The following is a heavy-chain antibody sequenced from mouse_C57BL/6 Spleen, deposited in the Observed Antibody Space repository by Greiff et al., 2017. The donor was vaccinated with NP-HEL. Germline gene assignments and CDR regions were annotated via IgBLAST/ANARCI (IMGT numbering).Heavy chain of an antibody. J-gene: IGHJ3*01. V-gene: IGHV6-3*01. CDR1: GFTFSNYW. Sequence: EVQGVESGGGLVQPGGSMKLSCVASGFTFSNYWMNWVRQSPEKGLEWVAQIRLKSDNYATHYAESVKGRFTISRDDSKSSVYLQMNNLRAEDTGIYYCTGSSGYRGFAYWGQGTLVTVSA. D-gene: IGHD3-2*02. CDR2: IRLKSDNYAT. CDR3: TGSSGYRGFAY.